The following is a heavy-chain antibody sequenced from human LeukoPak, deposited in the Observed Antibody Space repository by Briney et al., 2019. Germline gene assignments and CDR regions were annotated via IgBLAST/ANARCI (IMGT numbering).Heavy chain of an antibody. CDR2: IKHSGST. V-gene: IGHV4-34*01. CDR3: ARGSPSSRWRFRSVTADY. J-gene: IGHJ4*02. D-gene: IGHD6-13*01. Sequence: SETLSLTCAVYGGSFSGYYWSWIRQPPGKGLEWIGEIKHSGSTNYNPSLKSQDTISVDTSKNQFSMKLGSVTAADTAVYYWARGSPSSRWRFRSVTADYWGEGALVTVSS. CDR1: GGSFSGYY.